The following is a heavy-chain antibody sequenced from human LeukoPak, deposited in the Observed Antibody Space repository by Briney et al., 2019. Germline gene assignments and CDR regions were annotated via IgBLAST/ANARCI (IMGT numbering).Heavy chain of an antibody. V-gene: IGHV3-30-3*01. D-gene: IGHD3-16*02. Sequence: GRSLRLSCAASGFTFSSYAMHWVRQAPGKGLEWVAVISYDGSIKYYADSVKGRFTISRDNSKNTLYLQMNSLRAEDTAVYYCARDGLLRLGELSFFDYWGQGTLVTVSS. CDR2: ISYDGSIK. CDR1: GFTFSSYA. J-gene: IGHJ4*02. CDR3: ARDGLLRLGELSFFDY.